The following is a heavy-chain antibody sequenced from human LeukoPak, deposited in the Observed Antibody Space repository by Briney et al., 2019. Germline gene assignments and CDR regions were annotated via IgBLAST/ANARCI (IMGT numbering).Heavy chain of an antibody. D-gene: IGHD3-10*01. Sequence: PSETLSLTCTVSGVSISSSSYYWGWIRQPPGKELEWIGSLYYSGNTYYNPSLKSRITMSVDTPKNQFSLKLSSVTAADTAIYYCARGGEWYGSYPYYYYMDVWGKGTTVTVSS. V-gene: IGHV4-39*01. J-gene: IGHJ6*03. CDR2: LYYSGNT. CDR1: GVSISSSSYY. CDR3: ARGGEWYGSYPYYYYMDV.